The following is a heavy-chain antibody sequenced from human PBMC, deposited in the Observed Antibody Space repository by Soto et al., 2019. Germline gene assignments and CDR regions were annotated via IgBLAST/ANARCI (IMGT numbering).Heavy chain of an antibody. V-gene: IGHV3-33*01. CDR1: GCTFSSYG. D-gene: IGHD3-10*01. Sequence: QVQLVESGGGVVQPGRSLRLSCAASGCTFSSYGMHWVRQAPGKGLEWVAVIWYDGSNKYYADSVKGRFTISRDNSKNTLYLQMNSLRAEDTAVYYCARDGGAVRGSPVDYWGQGTLVTVSS. CDR2: IWYDGSNK. J-gene: IGHJ4*02. CDR3: ARDGGAVRGSPVDY.